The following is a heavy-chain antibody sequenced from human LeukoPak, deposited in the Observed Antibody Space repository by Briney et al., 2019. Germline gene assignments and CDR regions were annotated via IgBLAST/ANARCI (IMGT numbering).Heavy chain of an antibody. D-gene: IGHD2-15*01. V-gene: IGHV3-74*01. J-gene: IGHJ3*02. CDR1: GFTFSSYW. CDR3: ARGGSLLRNAFDI. Sequence: PGGSLRLSCAASGFTFSSYWMHWVRQAPGKGRVWVSRINSDGSSTSYADSVKGRFTISRDNAKNTLYLQMNSLRAGDTAVYYCARGGSLLRNAFDIWGQGTMVTVSS. CDR2: INSDGSST.